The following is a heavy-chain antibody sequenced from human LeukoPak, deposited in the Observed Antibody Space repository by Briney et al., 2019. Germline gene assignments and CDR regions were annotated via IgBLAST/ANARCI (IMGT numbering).Heavy chain of an antibody. Sequence: ASVKVSCKASGYTFTSYGISWERQAPGQGLEWMGWISAYNGNTNYAQKLQGRVTMTTDTSTSTAYMELRSLRSDDTAVYYCARGSSSWYYFYYYGVDVWGQGTTVTVSS. J-gene: IGHJ6*02. CDR2: ISAYNGNT. V-gene: IGHV1-18*01. CDR1: GYTFTSYG. CDR3: ARGSSSWYYFYYYGVDV. D-gene: IGHD6-13*01.